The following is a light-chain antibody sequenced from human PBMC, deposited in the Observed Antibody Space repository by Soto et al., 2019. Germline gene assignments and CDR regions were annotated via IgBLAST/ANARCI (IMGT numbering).Light chain of an antibody. J-gene: IGLJ1*01. CDR2: EVS. V-gene: IGLV2-14*01. CDR1: SSDIGGYNY. CDR3: QSYDRRLTAYV. Sequence: QSVLTQPASVSGSPGQSITISCTGTSSDIGGYNYVSWYQQHPGRAPKLMISEVSNRPSGVSNRFSGSKSGNTASLTISGLQAEDEAAYYCQSYDRRLTAYVFGTGTKLTVL.